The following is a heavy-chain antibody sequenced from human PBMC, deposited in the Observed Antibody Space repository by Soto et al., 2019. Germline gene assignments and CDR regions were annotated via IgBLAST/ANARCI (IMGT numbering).Heavy chain of an antibody. CDR2: VKTKAEGATT. V-gene: IGHV3-15*07. CDR3: TSRIRTTNDN. Sequence: EVQLVESGGGLVKTGESLRLSCVASGFPCTTVWMNWVRQAPGKGPEWLGRVKTKAEGATTDYAAPAKGRFTILRDDSINTVYLQMTSLRIEDTALYYCTSRIRTTNDNWGKGTLVTVSS. J-gene: IGHJ4*02. D-gene: IGHD1-1*01. CDR1: GFPCTTVW.